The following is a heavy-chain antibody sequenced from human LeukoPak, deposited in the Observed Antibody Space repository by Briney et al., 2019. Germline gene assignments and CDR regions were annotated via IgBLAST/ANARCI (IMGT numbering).Heavy chain of an antibody. CDR2: ISGSGGST. Sequence: GGSLRLSCAASGFTFSSYAMSWVRQAPGKGLEWVSAISGSGGSTYYADSVKGRFTISRDNSKNTLYLQMNSLRAEDTAVYYCASVTTVTYTTFDYWGQGTLVTVSS. CDR3: ASVTTVTYTTFDY. V-gene: IGHV3-23*01. D-gene: IGHD4-17*01. J-gene: IGHJ4*02. CDR1: GFTFSSYA.